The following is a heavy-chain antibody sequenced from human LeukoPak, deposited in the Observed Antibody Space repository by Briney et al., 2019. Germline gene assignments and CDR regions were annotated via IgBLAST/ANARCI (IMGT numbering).Heavy chain of an antibody. D-gene: IGHD3-10*01. CDR2: IKQDGSET. Sequence: GGPLRLSCAASGFTFSTYWMTWVRQAPGKGLEWVANIKQDGSETYYVDSVKGRFTISRDNAKNSLYLQMNSLRAEDTAVYYCARYYYGSGFFDYWGQGTLVTVSS. J-gene: IGHJ4*02. V-gene: IGHV3-7*01. CDR3: ARYYYGSGFFDY. CDR1: GFTFSTYW.